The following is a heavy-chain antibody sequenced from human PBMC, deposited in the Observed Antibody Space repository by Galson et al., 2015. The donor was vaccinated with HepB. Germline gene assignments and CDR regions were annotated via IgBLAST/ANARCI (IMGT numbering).Heavy chain of an antibody. CDR2: ISAYNGNT. CDR3: AREDYDFWSGYYLPYYYGMDV. Sequence: SVKVSCKASGYTFTRYGISWVRQAPGQGLEWMGWISAYNGNTNYAQKLQGRVTMTTDTSTSTAYMELRSLRSDDTAVYYCAREDYDFWSGYYLPYYYGMDVWGQGTTVTVSS. V-gene: IGHV1-18*04. J-gene: IGHJ6*02. CDR1: GYTFTRYG. D-gene: IGHD3-3*01.